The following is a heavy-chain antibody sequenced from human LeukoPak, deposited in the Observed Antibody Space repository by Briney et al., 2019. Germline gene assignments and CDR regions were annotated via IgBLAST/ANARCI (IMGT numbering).Heavy chain of an antibody. J-gene: IGHJ4*02. D-gene: IGHD6-19*01. CDR1: GGSISSYY. Sequence: SETLSLTCTVSGGSISSYYWSWIRQPPGKGLEWIGYIYYSGSTNYNPSLKSRVTISVDTSKNQFSLKLSSVTAADTAVYYCARTVAGKSVYFDYWGQGTLVTVSS. CDR3: ARTVAGKSVYFDY. V-gene: IGHV4-59*08. CDR2: IYYSGST.